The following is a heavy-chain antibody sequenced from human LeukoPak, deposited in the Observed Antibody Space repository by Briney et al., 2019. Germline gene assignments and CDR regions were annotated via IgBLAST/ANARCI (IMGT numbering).Heavy chain of an antibody. J-gene: IGHJ4*02. V-gene: IGHV4-31*03. D-gene: IGHD2-8*01. CDR3: ARAHGCTNGVCYTAIREYYFDY. CDR1: GGSISSGGYY. CDR2: IYYSGST. Sequence: SQTLSLTCTVSGGSISSGGYYWSWIRQHPGKGLEWIGYIYYSGSTYYNPSLKSRVTISVDTSKNQFSLKLSSVTAADTAVYYCARAHGCTNGVCYTAIREYYFDYWGQGTLVTVSS.